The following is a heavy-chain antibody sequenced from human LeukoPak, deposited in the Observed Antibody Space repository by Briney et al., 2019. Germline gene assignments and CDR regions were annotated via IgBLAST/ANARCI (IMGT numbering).Heavy chain of an antibody. D-gene: IGHD5-12*01. J-gene: IGHJ4*02. CDR2: IYYSGST. Sequence: SRTLSLTCTVSGGSISSGGYYWSWIRQHPGKGLEWIGYIYYSGSTYYNPSLKSRVTISVDTSKNQFSLKLSSVTAADTAVYYCARGNSGYDLFGYFDYWGQGTLVTVSS. CDR3: ARGNSGYDLFGYFDY. V-gene: IGHV4-31*03. CDR1: GGSISSGGYY.